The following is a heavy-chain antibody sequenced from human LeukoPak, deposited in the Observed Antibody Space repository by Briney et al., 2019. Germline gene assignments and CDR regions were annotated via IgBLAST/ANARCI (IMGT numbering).Heavy chain of an antibody. Sequence: PGGSLRLSCAASGFTFDKAWMTWVRQAPGKGLEWVSGIIPSGHTTYYADSVRGRFTISRDNSRNTLYLQMNSLRAEDTAVYYCAKVDRWLQFCCWGQGTLVTVSA. CDR3: AKVDRWLQFCC. CDR1: GFTFDKAW. D-gene: IGHD5-24*01. CDR2: IIPSGHTT. J-gene: IGHJ4*02. V-gene: IGHV3-23*01.